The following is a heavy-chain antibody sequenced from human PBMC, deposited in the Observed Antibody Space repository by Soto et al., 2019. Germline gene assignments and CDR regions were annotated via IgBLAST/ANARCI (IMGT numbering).Heavy chain of an antibody. J-gene: IGHJ4*02. Sequence: QITLKESGPTLVKPTQTLTLTCTFSGFSLSTSGVGVGWIRQPPGKALEWLALIYWDDDKRYSPSLKTRLTITKDTSQNQVVLTMTNMDPVDTATYYCALVNDDLLVEYWGQGTLVTVSS. CDR2: IYWDDDK. CDR3: ALVNDDLLVEY. D-gene: IGHD3-16*02. V-gene: IGHV2-5*02. CDR1: GFSLSTSGVG.